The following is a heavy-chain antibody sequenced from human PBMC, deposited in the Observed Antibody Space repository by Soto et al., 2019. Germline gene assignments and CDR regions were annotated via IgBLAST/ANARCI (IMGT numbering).Heavy chain of an antibody. CDR3: ANSATVTTIKSYYYYGMDV. CDR1: GFTFSSYG. CDR2: ISYDGSNK. V-gene: IGHV3-30*18. J-gene: IGHJ6*02. Sequence: QVQLVESGGGVVQPGRSLRLSCAASGFTFSSYGMHWVRQAPGKGLEWVAVISYDGSNKYYADSVKGRFTISRDNSKNTLYLQRNSLRAEDTAVYYCANSATVTTIKSYYYYGMDVWGQGTTVSVCS. D-gene: IGHD4-4*01.